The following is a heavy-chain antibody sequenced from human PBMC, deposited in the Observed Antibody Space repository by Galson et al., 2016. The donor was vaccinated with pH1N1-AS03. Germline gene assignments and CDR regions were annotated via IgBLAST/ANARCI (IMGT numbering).Heavy chain of an antibody. Sequence: SLRLSCAASGFTFDDYDDYAMHWVRQVPGKGLEWVSGISWNGGSRGYADSVRGRFTISRDNARNTLELQMNSLKTEDTAFYYCAAAQGAWLVGRMLYWGQATLVTVSS. V-gene: IGHV3-9*01. CDR3: AAAQGAWLVGRMLY. CDR2: ISWNGGSR. J-gene: IGHJ4*02. CDR1: GFTFDDYDDYA. D-gene: IGHD6-19*01.